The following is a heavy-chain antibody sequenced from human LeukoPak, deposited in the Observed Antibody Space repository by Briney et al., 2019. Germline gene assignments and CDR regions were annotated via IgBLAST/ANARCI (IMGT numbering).Heavy chain of an antibody. J-gene: IGHJ4*02. Sequence: PGGSLRLSCAASGFTFSSYGMHWVRQAPGKGLEWVAVIWYDGSNKYYADSVKGRFTISRDNSKNTLYLQMNSLRAEDTAVYYCATGLPYGSGSYYLYYWGQGTLVTVSS. CDR2: IWYDGSNK. CDR1: GFTFSSYG. V-gene: IGHV3-33*08. CDR3: ATGLPYGSGSYYLYY. D-gene: IGHD3-10*01.